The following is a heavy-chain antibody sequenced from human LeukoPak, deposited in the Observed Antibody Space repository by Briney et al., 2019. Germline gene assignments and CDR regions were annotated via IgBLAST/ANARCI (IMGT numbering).Heavy chain of an antibody. CDR3: ARNAGYSDLNY. Sequence: GSLRLSCAASGFTFSSYAMHWVRQPPGKGLEWIGEIYRSGATNYNPSLRGRVTVSLDKSKNQFSLRLNSVTAADTAIYYCARNAGYSDLNYWGQGVLVTVSS. CDR2: IYRSGAT. D-gene: IGHD3-22*01. J-gene: IGHJ4*02. CDR1: GFTFSSYA. V-gene: IGHV4-4*02.